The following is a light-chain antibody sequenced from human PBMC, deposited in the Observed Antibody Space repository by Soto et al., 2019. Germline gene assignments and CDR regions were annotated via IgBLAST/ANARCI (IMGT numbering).Light chain of an antibody. J-gene: IGKJ4*01. CDR2: GAS. Sequence: EIVLTQSPGTLSLSPGERATLSCRASQSVSSSYLAWYQQKPGQAPRLLIYGASSRATDIPDRFSGSGSGTDFTLTISRLEPEDVAVYYCQHYGSLVLTFGGGTKVEIK. CDR3: QHYGSLVLT. CDR1: QSVSSSY. V-gene: IGKV3-20*01.